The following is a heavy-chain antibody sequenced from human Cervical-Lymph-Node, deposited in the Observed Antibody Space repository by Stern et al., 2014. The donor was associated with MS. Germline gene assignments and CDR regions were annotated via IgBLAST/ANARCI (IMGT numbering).Heavy chain of an antibody. D-gene: IGHD3-3*01. CDR2: SYRGST. CDR3: ACGYDFWSGFLVY. CDR1: GDSAGSGNYY. V-gene: IGHV4-61*01. Sequence: QVQLQESGPGLVKPSETLSLTCTVSGDSAGSGNYYWSWIRPAPGKGLEWIGSYRGSTDYNPSLKSRVTISVETSKNQYSLRLSSVTAADTAVYFCACGYDFWSGFLVYWGQGTLVTVSS. J-gene: IGHJ4*02.